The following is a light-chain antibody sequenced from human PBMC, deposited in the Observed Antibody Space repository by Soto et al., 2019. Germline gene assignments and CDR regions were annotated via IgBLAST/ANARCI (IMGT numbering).Light chain of an antibody. CDR2: EVT. V-gene: IGLV2-8*01. J-gene: IGLJ3*02. Sequence: QSALTQPPSASGSRGQSVTISCTGTSVDINYVSWFQQHPGKAPKLIICEVTKRPSGVPDRFSGSKSGNTASLTVSGLQDDDEADYYCSSYAGRDIWVFGGG. CDR3: SSYAGRDIWV. CDR1: SVDINY.